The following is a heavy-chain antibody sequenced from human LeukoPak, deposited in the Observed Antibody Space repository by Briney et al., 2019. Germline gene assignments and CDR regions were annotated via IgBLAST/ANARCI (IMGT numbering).Heavy chain of an antibody. V-gene: IGHV4-59*01. Sequence: SETLSLTCTVSGGSISTYYWSWIRQPPGKGLEWIGYIYYSGNTNYNPSLKSRVTISVDSSKNQFSLKLNSVTAADTAVYYCARRVVGFCSGGSCLQPPDWFDPWGQGTLVTVSS. CDR1: GGSISTYY. D-gene: IGHD2-15*01. J-gene: IGHJ5*02. CDR2: IYYSGNT. CDR3: ARRVVGFCSGGSCLQPPDWFDP.